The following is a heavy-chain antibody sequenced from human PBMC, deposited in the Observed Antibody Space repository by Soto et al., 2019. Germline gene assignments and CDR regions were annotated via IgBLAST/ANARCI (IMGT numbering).Heavy chain of an antibody. V-gene: IGHV4-4*02. Sequence: SETLSLTCAVSGGSISSSNWWSWVRQPPWKGLEWIGEIYHSGSTNYNPSLKSRVTISVDKSKNQFSLKLSSVTAADTAVYYCAAGRLASDYYYGMDVWGQGTTVTVSS. J-gene: IGHJ6*02. CDR2: IYHSGST. CDR1: GGSISSSNW. D-gene: IGHD3-3*01. CDR3: AAGRLASDYYYGMDV.